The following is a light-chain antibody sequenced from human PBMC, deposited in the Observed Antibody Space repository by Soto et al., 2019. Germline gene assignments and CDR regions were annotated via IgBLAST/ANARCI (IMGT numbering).Light chain of an antibody. J-gene: IGKJ4*01. CDR1: QSVNSN. Sequence: EIVMTQSPATLSVSPGDRATLSCRASQSVNSNLAWYRQKPGQAPRLLISDASSRATVVPARFSGSGSGTEFTLTISSLQSEDSGIYYCQQYNFWPPLTFGGGTKVEIK. V-gene: IGKV3-15*01. CDR2: DAS. CDR3: QQYNFWPPLT.